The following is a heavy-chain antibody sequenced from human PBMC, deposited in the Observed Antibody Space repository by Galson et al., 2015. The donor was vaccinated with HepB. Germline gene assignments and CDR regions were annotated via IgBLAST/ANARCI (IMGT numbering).Heavy chain of an antibody. CDR2: ISYDGSNK. V-gene: IGHV3-30*18. CDR1: GFTFSSYG. Sequence: SLRLSCAASGFTFSSYGMHWVRQAPGKGLEWVAVISYDGSNKYYADSVKGRFTISRDNSKNTLYLQMNSLRAEDTAVYYCAKDGPPLVVVPAAIDYWGQGTLVTVSS. CDR3: AKDGPPLVVVPAAIDY. D-gene: IGHD2-2*01. J-gene: IGHJ4*02.